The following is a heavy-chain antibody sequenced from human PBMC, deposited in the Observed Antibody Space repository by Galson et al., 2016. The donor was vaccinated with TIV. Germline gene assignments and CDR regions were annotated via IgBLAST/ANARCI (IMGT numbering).Heavy chain of an antibody. V-gene: IGHV5-51*01. D-gene: IGHD1-1*01. J-gene: IGHJ6*02. CDR1: GYNFTRFY. CDR3: ARHNDDDVPSGSYPYYFGMDV. Sequence: QSGAEVKKPGESLKISCTGSGYNFTRFYIAWVRQMPGKGLKWMGIIYPGDSETTYSPSFQGQVTISADKSISTAYLQWSSLKASDTAMYYCARHNDDDVPSGSYPYYFGMDVWGQGTAVTVSS. CDR2: IYPGDSET.